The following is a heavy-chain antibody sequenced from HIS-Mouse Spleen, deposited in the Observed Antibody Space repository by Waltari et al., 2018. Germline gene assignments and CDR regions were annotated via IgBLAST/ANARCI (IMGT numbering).Heavy chain of an antibody. CDR2: IYHSGST. Sequence: QVQLQESGPGLVKPSETLSLTCTVSGYSISSGYYWGWIRQPPGKGLEWIGSIYHSGSTYYNPSLMSRVTISVDTSKNQFSLKLSSVTAADTAVYYCARDPGYSSSSNAFDIWGQGTMVTVSS. D-gene: IGHD6-6*01. V-gene: IGHV4-38-2*02. CDR1: GYSISSGYY. J-gene: IGHJ3*02. CDR3: ARDPGYSSSSNAFDI.